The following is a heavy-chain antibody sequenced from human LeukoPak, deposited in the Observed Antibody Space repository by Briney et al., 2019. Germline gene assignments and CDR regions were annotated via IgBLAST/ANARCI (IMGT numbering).Heavy chain of an antibody. CDR2: INHSGST. V-gene: IGHV4-34*01. J-gene: IGHJ4*02. D-gene: IGHD3-16*02. Sequence: SETLSLTCAVYGGSFGGYYWSWIRQPPGKGPEWIGEINHSGSTNYSPSLKSRVTISVDTSKNQSSLKLSSVTAADTAVYYCARGPKYDYVWGSYRWPRTPPDYWGQGTLVTVSS. CDR3: ARGPKYDYVWGSYRWPRTPPDY. CDR1: GGSFGGYY.